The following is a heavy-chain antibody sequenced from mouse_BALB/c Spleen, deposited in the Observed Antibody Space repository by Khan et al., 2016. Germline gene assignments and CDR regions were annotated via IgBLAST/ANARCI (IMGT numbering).Heavy chain of an antibody. CDR2: ISYSGST. V-gene: IGHV3-2*02. Sequence: EVQLQESGPGLVKPSQSLSLTCTVTGYSITSDYAWNWIRQFPGNKLEWMGYISYSGSTNYNPSLKSRISITRDTSKNQFFLQLNSVTTEDTATXYCARRYCRYDDALDYWGQGTSVTVSS. CDR1: GYSITSDYA. D-gene: IGHD2-14*01. CDR3: ARRYCRYDDALDY. J-gene: IGHJ4*01.